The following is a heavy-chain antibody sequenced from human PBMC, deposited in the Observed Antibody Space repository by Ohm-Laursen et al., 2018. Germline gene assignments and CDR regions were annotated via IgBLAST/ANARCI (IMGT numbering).Heavy chain of an antibody. J-gene: IGHJ4*01. Sequence: SQTLSLTCTVSGGSMSSAGYYWSWIRQHPGKGLEWIGYMYYSGGAYYNPSLKSRVTISVDTSKNQFSLKLRSVTAADTAVYYCVGTGLLNGYDYWGHGTLVTVS. CDR2: MYYSGGA. V-gene: IGHV4-31*03. CDR3: VGTGLLNGYDY. CDR1: GGSMSSAGYY. D-gene: IGHD3-9*01.